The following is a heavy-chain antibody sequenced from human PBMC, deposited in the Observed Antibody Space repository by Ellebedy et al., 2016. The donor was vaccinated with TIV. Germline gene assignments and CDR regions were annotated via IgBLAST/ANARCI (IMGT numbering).Heavy chain of an antibody. J-gene: IGHJ4*02. Sequence: MPSETLSLTCTVSGGSTARYYWNWILHTPGQGLKWIDYIYSNGISTSYNPPLKIRVSLSVDMSKKQFSLKLTSVTAADTAVYYCARRRYFDSSGFYPWGGYFDLWGQGIPVSVSS. CDR1: GGSTARYY. CDR3: ARRRYFDSSGFYPWGGYFDL. CDR2: IYSNGIST. D-gene: IGHD6-19*01. V-gene: IGHV4-4*08.